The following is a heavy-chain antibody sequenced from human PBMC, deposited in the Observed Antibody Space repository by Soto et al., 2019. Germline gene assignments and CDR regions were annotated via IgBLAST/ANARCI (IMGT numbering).Heavy chain of an antibody. J-gene: IGHJ5*02. V-gene: IGHV1-2*02. D-gene: IGHD3-9*01. CDR1: GYTFTGYY. CDR2: INPNSGGT. CDR3: ARAETYYDILTGNNWFDP. Sequence: ASVKVSCKASGYTFTGYYMHWVRQAPGQGLEWMGWINPNSGGTNYAQKFQGSVTMTRDTSISTAYMELSRLRSDDTAVYYCARAETYYDILTGNNWFDPWGQGTLVTVSS.